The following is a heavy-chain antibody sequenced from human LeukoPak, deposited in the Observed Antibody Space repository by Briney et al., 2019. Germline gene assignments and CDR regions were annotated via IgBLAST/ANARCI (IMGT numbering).Heavy chain of an antibody. Sequence: ASVKVSCKASGYTFNSYGISWVRQAPGQGLEWMRWISGYNGATNYAQKVQGRVTVTTDTSTSTAYMELRSLTSDDTAVYYCARDASYGPHAFDIWGQGTMVTVSS. D-gene: IGHD4-17*01. CDR1: GYTFNSYG. CDR3: ARDASYGPHAFDI. V-gene: IGHV1-18*01. CDR2: ISGYNGAT. J-gene: IGHJ3*02.